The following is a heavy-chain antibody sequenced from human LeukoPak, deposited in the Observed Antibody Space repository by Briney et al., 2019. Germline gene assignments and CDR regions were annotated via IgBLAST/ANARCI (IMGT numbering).Heavy chain of an antibody. V-gene: IGHV3-48*03. Sequence: GGSLRLSCAASGFTFSSYEMNWVRQAPGKGLEWVPYISSSGSTIYYADSVKGRFTISRDNAKNSLYLQVNSLRAEDTAVYYCASGSNYDFWSGYPPGYGMDVWGQGTTVTVSS. CDR2: ISSSGSTI. J-gene: IGHJ6*02. CDR3: ASGSNYDFWSGYPPGYGMDV. D-gene: IGHD3-3*01. CDR1: GFTFSSYE.